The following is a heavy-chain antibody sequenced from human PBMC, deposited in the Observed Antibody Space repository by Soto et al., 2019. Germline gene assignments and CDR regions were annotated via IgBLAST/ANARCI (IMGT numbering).Heavy chain of an antibody. CDR3: ARHPTSTAIESDYFDF. CDR2: ISFEGSNK. J-gene: IGHJ4*02. V-gene: IGHV3-30-3*01. Sequence: GCLILSCAASGFTFSSYAMHWVRQAPGKGLEWVAVISFEGSNKHYADSVKGRFTISRDNSKNTLYLKMNSLRAEDTAVYYCARHPTSTAIESDYFDFWGQGTLVTVSS. CDR1: GFTFSSYA. D-gene: IGHD2-21*02.